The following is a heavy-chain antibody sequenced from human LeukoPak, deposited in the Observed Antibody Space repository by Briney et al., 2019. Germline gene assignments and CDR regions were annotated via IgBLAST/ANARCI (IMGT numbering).Heavy chain of an antibody. J-gene: IGHJ3*02. Sequence: VKVSCKASGGSFSNFAISWVRQAPGQGLEWMGQIISRFATTSYAQKFQGRVTMTRDTSTSTVYMELSSLKSEDTAVYYCARVRDGYNDAYDIWGQGTMVTVSS. CDR1: GGSFSNFA. D-gene: IGHD5-24*01. V-gene: IGHV1-69*13. CDR3: ARVRDGYNDAYDI. CDR2: IISRFATT.